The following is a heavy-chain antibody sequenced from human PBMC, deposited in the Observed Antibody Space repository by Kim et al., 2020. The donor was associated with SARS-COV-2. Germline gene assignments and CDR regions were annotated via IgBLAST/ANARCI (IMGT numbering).Heavy chain of an antibody. J-gene: IGHJ4*02. CDR2: INHSGST. CDR1: GGSFSGYY. Sequence: SETLSLTCAVYGGSFSGYYWSWIRQPPGKGLEWIGEINHSGSTNYNPSLKSRVTISVDTSKNQFSLKLSSVTAADTAVYYCARTRFGSGIRSWGQGTLVTVSS. V-gene: IGHV4-34*01. D-gene: IGHD2-15*01. CDR3: ARTRFGSGIRS.